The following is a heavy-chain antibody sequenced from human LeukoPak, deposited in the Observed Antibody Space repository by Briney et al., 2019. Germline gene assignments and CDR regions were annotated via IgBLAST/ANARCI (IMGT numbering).Heavy chain of an antibody. J-gene: IGHJ6*02. D-gene: IGHD1-26*01. V-gene: IGHV6-1*01. CDR1: GDSVSSSSAA. Sequence: SQTLSLTCAISGDSVSSSSAAWNWIRQSPSRGLEWLGRTYYRSKWYNDYAVSVKSRMTINPDTSKNLSSLHLNSVTPEDTAVYYCARGYYTYYYYNGMDVWGQGTTVIVSS. CDR2: TYYRSKWYN. CDR3: ARGYYTYYYYNGMDV.